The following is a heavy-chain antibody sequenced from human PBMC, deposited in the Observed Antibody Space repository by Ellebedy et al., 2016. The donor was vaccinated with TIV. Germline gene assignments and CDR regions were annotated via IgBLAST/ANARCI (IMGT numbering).Heavy chain of an antibody. V-gene: IGHV1-24*01. CDR1: GYTLTELS. Sequence: AASVKVSCKVSGYTLTELSMHWVRQAPGKGLEWMGGFDPEDGETIYAEKFQGRVTMTEDTSTDPAYMELSSLRSEDTAVYYCTTHYYSNYAYDYWGQGTLVTVSS. D-gene: IGHD4-11*01. CDR2: FDPEDGET. J-gene: IGHJ4*02. CDR3: TTHYYSNYAYDY.